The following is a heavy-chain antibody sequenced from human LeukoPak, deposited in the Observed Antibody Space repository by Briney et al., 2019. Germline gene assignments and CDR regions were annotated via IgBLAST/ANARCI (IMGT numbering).Heavy chain of an antibody. CDR1: GYTFTGYY. Sequence: ASVKVSCKASGYTFTGYYMNWVRQAPGQGLEWMGWINSNSGFTKYAQKFQGRVTMTRDTSITTVYMDLTRLTSDDTAVYYCARNFDMKGFDPWGQGTLVTVSS. J-gene: IGHJ5*02. CDR2: INSNSGFT. D-gene: IGHD3-9*01. CDR3: ARNFDMKGFDP. V-gene: IGHV1-2*02.